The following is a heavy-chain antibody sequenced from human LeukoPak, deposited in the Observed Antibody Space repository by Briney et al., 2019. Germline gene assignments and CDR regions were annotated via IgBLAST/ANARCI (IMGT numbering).Heavy chain of an antibody. CDR2: IYSDGST. Sequence: SETPSLTCSVSGGSVSSGLYYWSWIRQPAGKGLEWIGRIYSDGSTNYNPSLRSRVTISVDTSKNQFSLKLTSVTAADTAVYYCARDDPHYGSGTYYYWGQGTQVTVSS. CDR1: GGSVSSGLYY. V-gene: IGHV4-61*02. D-gene: IGHD3-10*01. CDR3: ARDDPHYGSGTYYY. J-gene: IGHJ4*02.